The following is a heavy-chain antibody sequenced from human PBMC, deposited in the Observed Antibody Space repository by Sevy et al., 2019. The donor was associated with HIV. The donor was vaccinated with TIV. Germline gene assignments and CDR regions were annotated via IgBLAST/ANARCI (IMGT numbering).Heavy chain of an antibody. CDR3: AGEGSIRAFDI. V-gene: IGHV3-11*04. Sequence: GGSLRLSCAVSGFTFSDYYMTWIRHAPGKGLEWVSYISSSGSTIYYADSVKGRFTISRDNGKNSLYLQMNSLRAEDTAVYYCAGEGSIRAFDIWGQGTMVTVSS. CDR2: ISSSGSTI. D-gene: IGHD2-21*01. J-gene: IGHJ3*02. CDR1: GFTFSDYY.